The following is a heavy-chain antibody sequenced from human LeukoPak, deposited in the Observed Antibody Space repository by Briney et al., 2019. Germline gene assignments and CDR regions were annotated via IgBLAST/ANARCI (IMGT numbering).Heavy chain of an antibody. J-gene: IGHJ4*02. CDR3: ARDSSGHLGFDY. CDR1: GGSVSSNY. V-gene: IGHV4-59*02. D-gene: IGHD6-19*01. Sequence: SETLSLTCSVSGGSVSSNYWAWLRQPPGKGPEWIGYIYHSGYAKYNPSFKSRVTMSVDTSKSQFSLKLSSVTAADTAVYYCARDSSGHLGFDYWGQGTLVTVSS. CDR2: IYHSGYA.